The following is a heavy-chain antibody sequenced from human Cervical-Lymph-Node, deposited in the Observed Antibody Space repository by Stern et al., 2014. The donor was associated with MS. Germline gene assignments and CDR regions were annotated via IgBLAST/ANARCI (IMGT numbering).Heavy chain of an antibody. CDR1: GFTFSSYD. CDR2: IGTDGDT. J-gene: IGHJ4*02. V-gene: IGHV3-13*01. D-gene: IGHD2-15*01. Sequence: EVQLLESGGGLVQPGGSLRLSCAASGFTFSSYDMHWVRQATGKGLEWVSAIGTDGDTYYPVAVKSRFTLSRAKAKNSSCLSMNGLRAGDTAVYYCARGNGYCSGGSGYSFDYWGQGTLVTVSS. CDR3: ARGNGYCSGGSGYSFDY.